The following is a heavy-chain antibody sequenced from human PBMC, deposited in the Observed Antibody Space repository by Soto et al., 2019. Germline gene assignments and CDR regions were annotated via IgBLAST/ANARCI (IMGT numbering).Heavy chain of an antibody. Sequence: SETLSLTCAVYGGSFSGYYWSWIRQPPGKGLEWIGEINHSGSTNYNPSLKSRVTISVDTSKNQFSLRLRSVTAADTAIYYCATSPGNWLLPFDFWGQGTLVTVSS. CDR1: GGSFSGYY. CDR2: INHSGST. CDR3: ATSPGNWLLPFDF. V-gene: IGHV4-34*01. J-gene: IGHJ1*01. D-gene: IGHD3-22*01.